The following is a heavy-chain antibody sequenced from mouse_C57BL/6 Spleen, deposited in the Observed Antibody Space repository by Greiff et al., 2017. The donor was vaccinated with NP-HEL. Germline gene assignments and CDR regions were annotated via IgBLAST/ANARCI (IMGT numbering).Heavy chain of an antibody. D-gene: IGHD1-1*01. CDR2: IYPGDGDT. CDR3: ARDGYYGSSHYFDY. V-gene: IGHV1-82*01. Sequence: VQLQQSGPELVKPGASVKISCKASGYAFSSSWMNWVKQRPGKGLEWIGRIYPGDGDTNYNGKFKGKATLTADKSSSKAYMQLLSLTSEDSAVYFCARDGYYGSSHYFDYRGQGTTLTVSS. CDR1: GYAFSSSW. J-gene: IGHJ2*01.